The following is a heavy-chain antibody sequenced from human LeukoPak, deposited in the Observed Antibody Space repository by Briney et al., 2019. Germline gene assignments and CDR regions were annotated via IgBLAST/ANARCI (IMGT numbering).Heavy chain of an antibody. CDR2: INPNTGGT. Sequence: GASVKVSCKASGYSFTGHCIHWVRQAPGQGLEWMGCINPNTGGTNYAQKFQGRVTMTSDTSTTTAYMGLGSLSSDDTAVYFCSRSSAAAGAVGYWGQGTQVTVSS. V-gene: IGHV1-2*02. D-gene: IGHD6-13*01. J-gene: IGHJ4*02. CDR3: SRSSAAAGAVGY. CDR1: GYSFTGHC.